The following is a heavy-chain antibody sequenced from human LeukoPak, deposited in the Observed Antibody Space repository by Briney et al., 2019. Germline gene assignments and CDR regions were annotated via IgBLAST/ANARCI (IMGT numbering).Heavy chain of an antibody. CDR3: ARGRGLYDSSGYYPFDY. D-gene: IGHD3-22*01. J-gene: IGHJ4*02. CDR2: INPNSGGT. V-gene: IGHV1-2*02. Sequence: ASVKVSCKASGYTFTGYYMHWVRQAPGQGLEWTGWINPNSGGTNYAQKFQGRVTMTRDTSISTAYMELSRLRSDDTAVYYCARGRGLYDSSGYYPFDYWGQGTLVTVSS. CDR1: GYTFTGYY.